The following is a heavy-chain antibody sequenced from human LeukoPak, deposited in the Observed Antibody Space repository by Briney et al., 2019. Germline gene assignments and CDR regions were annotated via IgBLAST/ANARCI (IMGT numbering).Heavy chain of an antibody. CDR2: IHYSGST. CDR3: TRGNGWHLY. D-gene: IGHD6-19*01. CDR1: GDPISNYY. Sequence: PSETLSHTCTVSGDPISNYYWSWIRQPPGKGLEWIGYIHYSGSTNYNPSLKSRVTISVDTSKSQFSLKVTSVTAADTAVYYCTRGNGWHLYCGQGTLFTVSS. V-gene: IGHV4-59*01. J-gene: IGHJ4*02.